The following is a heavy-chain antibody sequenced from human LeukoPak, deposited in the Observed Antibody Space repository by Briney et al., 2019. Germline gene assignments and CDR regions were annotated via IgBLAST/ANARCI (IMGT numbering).Heavy chain of an antibody. CDR1: GFTFSSYA. D-gene: IGHD3-10*01. CDR3: AKCALMVRGFSSYYMDV. V-gene: IGHV3-23*01. Sequence: HSGGSLRLSCAASGFTFSSYAMSWVRQAPGKGLEWVSAISGSGGSTYYADSVKGRFTISRDNSKNTLSLQMNSLRAEDTAVYYCAKCALMVRGFSSYYMDVWGKGTTVTVSS. CDR2: ISGSGGST. J-gene: IGHJ6*03.